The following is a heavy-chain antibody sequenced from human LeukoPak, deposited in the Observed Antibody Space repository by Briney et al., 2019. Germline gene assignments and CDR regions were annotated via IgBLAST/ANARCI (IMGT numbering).Heavy chain of an antibody. Sequence: ASVKVSCKASGYTFTGYYMHWVRQAPGQGLEWMGWISPYNGNANDAQKLQGRVTMTTDTSTSTAYMELRRLRSDDTAVYYFATLRGRGAFDIWGQGTMVTVSS. CDR1: GYTFTGYY. V-gene: IGHV1-18*04. D-gene: IGHD3-16*01. J-gene: IGHJ3*02. CDR3: ATLRGRGAFDI. CDR2: ISPYNGNA.